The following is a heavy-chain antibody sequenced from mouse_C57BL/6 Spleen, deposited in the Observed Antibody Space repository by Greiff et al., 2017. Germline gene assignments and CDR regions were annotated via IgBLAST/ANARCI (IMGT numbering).Heavy chain of an antibody. J-gene: IGHJ3*01. CDR1: GYTFTSYW. V-gene: IGHV1-50*01. D-gene: IGHD2-3*01. CDR2: IDPSDSYT. CDR3: LFYDSWFAY. Sequence: QVQLKESGAELVKPGASVKLSCKASGYTFTSYWMQWVKQRPGQGLEWIGEIDPSDSYTNYNQKFKGKATLTVDTSSSTAYMQLSSLTSEDSAVYYCLFYDSWFAYWGQGTLVTVSA.